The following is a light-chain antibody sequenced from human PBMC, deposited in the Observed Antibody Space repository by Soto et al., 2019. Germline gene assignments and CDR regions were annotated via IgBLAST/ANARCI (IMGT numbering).Light chain of an antibody. V-gene: IGLV1-40*01. CDR3: QSYDSSLSSYV. CDR1: SSNIGAGYD. CDR2: GNS. J-gene: IGLJ1*01. Sequence: QSVLTQPPSVSGAPGQRVTISCTGSSSNIGAGYDVHWYQQLPGRAPKVLIYGNSNRPSGVPDRCSGSKSGTSASLAITGLQAEDEADYYGQSYDSSLSSYVFGTGTKVTVL.